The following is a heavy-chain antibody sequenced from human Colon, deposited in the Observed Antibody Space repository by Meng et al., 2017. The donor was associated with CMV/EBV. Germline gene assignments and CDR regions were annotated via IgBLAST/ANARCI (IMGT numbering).Heavy chain of an antibody. CDR3: AREGMSTPSAADS. CDR2: IDPKSGGT. CDR1: GYTFTDYY. D-gene: IGHD6-25*01. Sequence: ASVKVSCKSSGYTFTDYYIHWVRQAPGQGLEWMGWIDPKSGGTKYPQAFQGRVTMSSDTSMTTAYLDISGLRSDDTAIYYCAREGMSTPSAADSWGQGTLVTVSS. V-gene: IGHV1-2*02. J-gene: IGHJ4*02.